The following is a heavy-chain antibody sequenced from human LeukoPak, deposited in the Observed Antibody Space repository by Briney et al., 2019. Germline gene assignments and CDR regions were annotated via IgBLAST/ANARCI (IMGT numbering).Heavy chain of an antibody. CDR3: ARGVVVNQGDYYYYYGMDV. CDR1: GGSVSSGSYY. V-gene: IGHV4-61*01. J-gene: IGHJ6*02. CDR2: IYYSGST. D-gene: IGHD3-22*01. Sequence: PSETLSLTCTVSGGSVSSGSYYWSWIRQPPGKGLEWIGYIYYSGSTNYNPSLKSRVTISVDTSKNQFSLKLSSVTAADTAVYYCARGVVVNQGDYYYYYGMDVWGQGTTVTVSS.